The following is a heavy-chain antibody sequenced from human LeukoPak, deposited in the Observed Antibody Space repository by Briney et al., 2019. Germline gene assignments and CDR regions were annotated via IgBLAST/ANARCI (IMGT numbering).Heavy chain of an antibody. CDR2: ISSSGSTI. CDR3: ARGDYRQRGWFDP. D-gene: IGHD4-11*01. J-gene: IGHJ5*02. Sequence: GGSLRLSCAASGFTFSSYEMNWVRQAPGKGLEWVSYISSSGSTIYYADSVKGRFTISRDNAKNSLYLQMNSLRAEDTAVYYCARGDYRQRGWFDPWGQGTLVTVSS. CDR1: GFTFSSYE. V-gene: IGHV3-48*03.